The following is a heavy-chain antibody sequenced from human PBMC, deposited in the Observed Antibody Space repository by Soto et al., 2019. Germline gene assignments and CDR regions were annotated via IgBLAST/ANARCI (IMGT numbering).Heavy chain of an antibody. CDR1: GFTFSRYY. CDR2: ISTTSTYT. J-gene: IGHJ3*02. CDR3: ARDDGLSSTNVKAFDI. V-gene: IGHV3-21*01. D-gene: IGHD2-2*01. Sequence: GGSLRLSCAASGFTFSRYYMNWVRQAPGKGLEWVSSISTTSTYTHYADSLKGRFTISRDNAKKLLYLQMDSLRAEDTAVYYCARDDGLSSTNVKAFDIWGQGTKVTVSS.